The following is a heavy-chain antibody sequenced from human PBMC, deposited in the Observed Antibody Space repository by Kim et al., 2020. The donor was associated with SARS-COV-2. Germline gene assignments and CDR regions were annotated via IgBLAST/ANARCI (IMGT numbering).Heavy chain of an antibody. V-gene: IGHV1-8*01. D-gene: IGHD3-3*01. J-gene: IGHJ4*02. Sequence: YAKKFQGRVTLTRNTSISAAYMELSSLRSEDTAVYYCARSSIFGVSRYDYWGQGTLVTVSS. CDR3: ARSSIFGVSRYDY.